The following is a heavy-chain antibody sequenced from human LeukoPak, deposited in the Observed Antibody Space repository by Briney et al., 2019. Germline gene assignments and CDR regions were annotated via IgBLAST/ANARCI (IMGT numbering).Heavy chain of an antibody. D-gene: IGHD1-26*01. CDR3: ARESRSGTYSDY. CDR1: GFTFSTYW. CDR2: INSDGTNT. Sequence: GGSLRLSCAASGFTFSTYWMHWVRQGPGKGLVWVSRINSDGTNTRNADSVKGRFTISRDNAKNTLYLQMNSLRAGDTAVYYCARESRSGTYSDYWGQGTLVTVSS. V-gene: IGHV3-74*01. J-gene: IGHJ4*02.